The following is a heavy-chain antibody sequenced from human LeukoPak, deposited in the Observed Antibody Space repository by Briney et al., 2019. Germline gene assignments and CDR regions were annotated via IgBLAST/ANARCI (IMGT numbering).Heavy chain of an antibody. CDR3: ARDAYSYASES. CDR1: GFTFSSYA. Sequence: GGSLRLSCAASGFTFSSYAMSWVRQAPGKGLEWVSATSGSGGSTYYADSVKGRFTISRDNSKNTLYLQMNSLRVEDTAVYYCARDAYSYASESWGQGTLVTVSS. CDR2: TSGSGGST. V-gene: IGHV3-23*01. J-gene: IGHJ5*02. D-gene: IGHD5-18*01.